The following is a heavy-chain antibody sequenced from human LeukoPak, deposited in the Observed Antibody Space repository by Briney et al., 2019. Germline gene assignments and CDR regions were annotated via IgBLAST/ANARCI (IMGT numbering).Heavy chain of an antibody. J-gene: IGHJ6*03. V-gene: IGHV1-69*06. CDR2: IIPIFGTA. CDR3: ARGDPKLYYMDV. Sequence: ASVKVSCKASGGTFNSYAISWVRQAPGQGLEWMGRIIPIFGTANYAQKFQGRVTITADKSTSTAYMELSSLRSEDTAVYYCARGDPKLYYMDVWGKGTTVTVSS. CDR1: GGTFNSYA.